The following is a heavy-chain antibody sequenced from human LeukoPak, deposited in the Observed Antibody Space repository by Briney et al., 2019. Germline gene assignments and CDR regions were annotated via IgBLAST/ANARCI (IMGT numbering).Heavy chain of an antibody. CDR3: ARLEGVDYGEIDY. CDR2: INHSGST. CDR1: GGSFSGYY. Sequence: SETLSLTCAVYGGSFSGYYWSWIRQPPGKGLEWIGEINHSGSTNYNPSLKSRVTISVDTSKNQFSLKLSSVTAADTAVYYCARLEGVDYGEIDYWGQGTLVTVSS. J-gene: IGHJ4*02. V-gene: IGHV4-34*01. D-gene: IGHD4-17*01.